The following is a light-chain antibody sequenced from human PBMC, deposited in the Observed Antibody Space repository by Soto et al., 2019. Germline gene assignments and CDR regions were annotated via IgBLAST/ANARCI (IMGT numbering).Light chain of an antibody. Sequence: EIVMTQSPASLSVSPGERATLYCRANQSISTYLAWYQQKPGQAPRLLIYGASSRATGIPDRFSGSGSGTDFTLTISRLEPEDFAVYYCQQYGSSPQITFGQGTRLEIK. CDR3: QQYGSSPQIT. V-gene: IGKV3-20*01. CDR1: QSISTY. CDR2: GAS. J-gene: IGKJ5*01.